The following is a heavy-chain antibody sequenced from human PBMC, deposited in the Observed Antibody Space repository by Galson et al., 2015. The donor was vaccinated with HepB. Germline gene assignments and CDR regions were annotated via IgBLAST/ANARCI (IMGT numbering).Heavy chain of an antibody. J-gene: IGHJ4*02. CDR1: GFTFSSYG. V-gene: IGHV3-33*01. CDR2: IWYDGSNK. CDR3: ARSCPDLWFGAMPRGDCPSSVDY. D-gene: IGHD3-10*01. Sequence: SLRLSCAASGFTFSSYGMHWVRQAPGKGLEWVAVIWYDGSNKYYADSVKGRFTISRDNSKNTLYLQMNSLRAEDTAVYYCARSCPDLWFGAMPRGDCPSSVDYWGQGTLVTVSS.